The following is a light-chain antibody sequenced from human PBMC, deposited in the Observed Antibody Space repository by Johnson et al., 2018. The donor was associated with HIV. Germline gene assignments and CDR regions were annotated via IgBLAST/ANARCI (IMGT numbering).Light chain of an antibody. V-gene: IGLV1-51*02. CDR3: GTWDSSLSAYV. Sequence: QSVLTQPPSVSAAPGQMVSISCSGSNSNIGNNYVSWYQQLPGTAPKLLIYENNKRPSGIPDRFSGSKSGTSATLGITGLQTGDEADYYCGTWDSSLSAYVFGTGTKVTVL. CDR1: NSNIGNNY. CDR2: ENN. J-gene: IGLJ1*01.